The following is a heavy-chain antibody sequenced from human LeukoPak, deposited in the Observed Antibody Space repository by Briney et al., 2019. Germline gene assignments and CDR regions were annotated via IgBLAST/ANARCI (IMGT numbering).Heavy chain of an antibody. D-gene: IGHD6-19*01. CDR3: AREPEQWLVVYFDY. V-gene: IGHV3-23*01. CDR2: ISGSGGST. CDR1: GFTFSSYA. Sequence: GGSLRLSCAASGFTFSSYAMSWVRQAPGKGLEWVSLISGSGGSTYYADSVKGRFTISRDNSKNTLYLQMNSLRAEDTAVYYCAREPEQWLVVYFDYWGQGTLATVSS. J-gene: IGHJ4*02.